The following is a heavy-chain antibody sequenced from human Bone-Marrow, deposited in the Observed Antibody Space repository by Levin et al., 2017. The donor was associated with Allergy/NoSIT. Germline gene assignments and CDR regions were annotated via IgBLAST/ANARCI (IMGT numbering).Heavy chain of an antibody. Sequence: SCAASGFTFSSYGMHWVRQAPGKGLEWVAVIWYDGSNKYYADSVKGRFTISRDNSKNTLYLQMNSLRAEDTAVYYCARVRTYYDFWSGYYSNWFDPWGQGTLVTVSS. D-gene: IGHD3-3*01. V-gene: IGHV3-33*01. CDR2: IWYDGSNK. CDR3: ARVRTYYDFWSGYYSNWFDP. CDR1: GFTFSSYG. J-gene: IGHJ5*02.